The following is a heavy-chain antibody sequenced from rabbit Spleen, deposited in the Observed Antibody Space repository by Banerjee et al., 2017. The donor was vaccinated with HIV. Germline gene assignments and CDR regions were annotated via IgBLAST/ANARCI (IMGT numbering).Heavy chain of an antibody. CDR3: ARHAGARYGGDSAGNL. CDR1: GFSFSGNYN. V-gene: IGHV1S45*01. Sequence: QEQLVESGGGLVQPEGSLTLTCTASGFSFSGNYNMCWVRQAPGKGLEWIACIDADRGRNIDYASWAKGRFTISKTSSTTVTLQMTSLTAADTATYFCARHAGARYGGDSAGNLWGPGTLVTVS. J-gene: IGHJ6*01. CDR2: IDADRGRNI. D-gene: IGHD7-1*01.